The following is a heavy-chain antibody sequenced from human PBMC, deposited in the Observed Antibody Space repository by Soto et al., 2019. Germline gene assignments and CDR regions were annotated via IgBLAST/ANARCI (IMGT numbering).Heavy chain of an antibody. Sequence: QVQLVESGGGVVQPGRSLRLSCAASGFTFSSYAMHWVRLAPGKGLAWVAVISYDGCNKYYADYVKGRFTRARDNSKNTLSLQMNSRRAEDTAVYYCARDQCTNGVCYTDYYYYGMDVWGQGTTVTVSS. D-gene: IGHD2-8*01. J-gene: IGHJ6*02. CDR2: ISYDGCNK. CDR3: ARDQCTNGVCYTDYYYYGMDV. CDR1: GFTFSSYA. V-gene: IGHV3-30-3*01.